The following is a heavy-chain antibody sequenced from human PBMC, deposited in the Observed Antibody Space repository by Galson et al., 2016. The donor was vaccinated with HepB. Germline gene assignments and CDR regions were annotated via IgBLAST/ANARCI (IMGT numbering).Heavy chain of an antibody. CDR2: ISDTSNYI. CDR1: GFTFSTYS. CDR3: ANGNHAEYSW. V-gene: IGHV3-21*01. J-gene: IGHJ4*02. D-gene: IGHD1-14*01. Sequence: SLRLSCAASGFTFSTYSMNWVRQAPGKGLEWVSSISDTSNYIYHADSVKGRFTVSRDNAKNSLYLQMNSLRAEDTAVYYCANGNHAEYSWWGQGTLVTVSS.